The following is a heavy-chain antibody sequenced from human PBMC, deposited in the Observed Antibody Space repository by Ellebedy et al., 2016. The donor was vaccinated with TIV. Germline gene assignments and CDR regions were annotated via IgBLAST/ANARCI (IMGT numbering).Heavy chain of an antibody. CDR2: IYHSGST. CDR1: GGSISSSNW. Sequence: SETLSLXXAVSGGSISSSNWWRWVRQPPGKGLEWIGEIYHSGSTNYNPSLKSRVTISVDKSKNQFSLKLSSVTAADTAVYYCARVGRLTGYLPQGVGMDVWGQGTTVTVSS. D-gene: IGHD3-9*01. J-gene: IGHJ6*02. V-gene: IGHV4-4*02. CDR3: ARVGRLTGYLPQGVGMDV.